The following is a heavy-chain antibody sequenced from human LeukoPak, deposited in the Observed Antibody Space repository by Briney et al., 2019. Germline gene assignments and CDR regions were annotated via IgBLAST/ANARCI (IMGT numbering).Heavy chain of an antibody. CDR3: AKERSFGTWLGDY. CDR1: GFTFSNYA. Sequence: GGSLRLSCSASGFTFSNYALAWVRQAPGKGLEYVSVITNNGVSTYYADSVKGRFTISRDNSKNTLYMQMNSLRAEDTAVYYCAKERSFGTWLGDYWGQGTPVTVSS. D-gene: IGHD2/OR15-2a*01. CDR2: ITNNGVST. V-gene: IGHV3-64*04. J-gene: IGHJ4*02.